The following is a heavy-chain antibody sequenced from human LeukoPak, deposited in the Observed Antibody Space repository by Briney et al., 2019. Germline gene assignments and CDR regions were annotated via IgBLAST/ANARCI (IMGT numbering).Heavy chain of an antibody. CDR1: GFTFSSYG. J-gene: IGHJ5*02. D-gene: IGHD6-19*01. Sequence: PGGSLRLSCAASGFTFSSYGMHWVRQAPGKGLEWVAVIWNDGSNKYYADSAKGRFTISRDSSTNTLYLQMNSLRAEDTAVYYCARSVGGGVAGTGDWFDPWGQGTLVTVSS. V-gene: IGHV3-33*02. CDR3: ARSVGGGVAGTGDWFDP. CDR2: IWNDGSNK.